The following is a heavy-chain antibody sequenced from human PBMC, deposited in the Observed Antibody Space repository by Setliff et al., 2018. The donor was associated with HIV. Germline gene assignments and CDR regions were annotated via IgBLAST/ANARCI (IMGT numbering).Heavy chain of an antibody. CDR1: GFSFSNYG. Sequence: GGSLRLSCAASGFSFSNYGMHWVRQAPGKGLEWVAVIWYDGSNKYYADSVKGRFTISRDNSKNTLYLQMNSLRAEDTAVYYCARKGYSGSYGYWGQGTLVTVSS. D-gene: IGHD1-26*01. CDR2: IWYDGSNK. J-gene: IGHJ4*02. CDR3: ARKGYSGSYGY. V-gene: IGHV3-33*01.